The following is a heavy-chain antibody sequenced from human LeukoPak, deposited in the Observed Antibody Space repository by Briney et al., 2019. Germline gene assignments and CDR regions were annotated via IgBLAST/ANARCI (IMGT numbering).Heavy chain of an antibody. CDR3: ARAGGVGVASFDY. J-gene: IGHJ4*02. CDR1: GGSISSGDYY. V-gene: IGHV4-30-4*08. CDR2: IYYSGST. D-gene: IGHD5-12*01. Sequence: SQTLSLTCTVSGGSISSGDYYWSWIRQPPGKGLEWIGYIYYSGSTYYNPSLKSRVTISVDTSKNQFSLKLSSVTVADTAVYYCARAGGVGVASFDYWGQGTLVTVSS.